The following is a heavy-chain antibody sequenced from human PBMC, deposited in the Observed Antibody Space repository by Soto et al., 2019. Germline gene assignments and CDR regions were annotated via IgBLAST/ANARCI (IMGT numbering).Heavy chain of an antibody. CDR1: GGSISSSSYY. J-gene: IGHJ4*02. V-gene: IGHV4-39*01. D-gene: IGHD4-17*01. CDR2: IYYSGST. Sequence: PSETLSLTCAVSGGSISSSSYYWGWIRQPPGKGLEWIGSIYYSGSTYYNPSLKSRVTISADTSKNQFSLKLSYVTAADTAVYYGVTYYDYGDYYFDFWGQGTLVTVSS. CDR3: VTYYDYGDYYFDF.